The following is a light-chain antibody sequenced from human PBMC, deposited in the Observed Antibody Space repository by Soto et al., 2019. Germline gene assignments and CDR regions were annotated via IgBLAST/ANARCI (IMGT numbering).Light chain of an antibody. Sequence: ETVMTQSPDTLSVSPGERVTLSCRASQSVSSSLAWYQQKPGQAPRLLIYGASSRATGIPDRFSGTGSGTDFTLTISRLEPEDFAVYYCQQYDSWTFGQGTKVDI. V-gene: IGKV3-20*01. CDR1: QSVSSS. CDR3: QQYDSWT. CDR2: GAS. J-gene: IGKJ1*01.